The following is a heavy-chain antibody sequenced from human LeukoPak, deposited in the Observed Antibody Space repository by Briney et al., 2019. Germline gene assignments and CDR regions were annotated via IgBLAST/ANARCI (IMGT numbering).Heavy chain of an antibody. Sequence: SETLTLTCTVSGGSISSSSYYWGWIRQPPGKGLEWIGSIYYSGSTYYNPSLKSRVTISVDTSKNQFSLKLSSVTDADTARYYCARGNGDYLYFDYWGQGTLVTVSS. D-gene: IGHD4-17*01. J-gene: IGHJ4*02. V-gene: IGHV4-39*07. CDR2: IYYSGST. CDR1: GGSISSSSYY. CDR3: ARGNGDYLYFDY.